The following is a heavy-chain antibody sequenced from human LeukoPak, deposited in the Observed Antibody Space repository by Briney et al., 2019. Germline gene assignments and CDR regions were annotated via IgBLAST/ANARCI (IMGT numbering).Heavy chain of an antibody. J-gene: IGHJ4*02. CDR3: ARDQTQIWFGEGLWYFDY. V-gene: IGHV1-18*01. D-gene: IGHD3-10*01. CDR2: ISPYNGNT. Sequence: ASVKVSCKASGYTFTTYGISWVRQAPGQGLEWMGWISPYNGNTKYAQKVQGRVTMTTGTSTSTAYMELRSLRSDDTAVYYCARDQTQIWFGEGLWYFDYWGQGTLVTVSS. CDR1: GYTFTTYG.